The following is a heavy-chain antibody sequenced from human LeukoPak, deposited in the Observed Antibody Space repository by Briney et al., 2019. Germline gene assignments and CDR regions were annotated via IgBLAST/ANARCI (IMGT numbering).Heavy chain of an antibody. V-gene: IGHV3-9*03. CDR3: EKDRLSGFDAFDI. Sequence: GRSLRLSCAASGFTFDDYAMHWVRQAPGKGLEWVSGITWNSAGIDYADSVKGRFTISRDNAKNSLYLQMNSLRAEDMALYYCEKDRLSGFDAFDIWGQGTMVTVSS. D-gene: IGHD6-25*01. CDR1: GFTFDDYA. CDR2: ITWNSAGI. J-gene: IGHJ3*02.